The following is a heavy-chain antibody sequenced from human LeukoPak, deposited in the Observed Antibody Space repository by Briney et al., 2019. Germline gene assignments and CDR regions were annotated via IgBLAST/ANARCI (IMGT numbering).Heavy chain of an antibody. Sequence: SETLSLTCAVSGYSISSGYYWGWIRQPPGKGLEWIGSIYHSGSTYYNPSPKSRVTMSVDTSKNQFSLKLSSVTAADTAVYYCARDSGDGYNAYFDYWGQGTLVTVSS. CDR2: IYHSGST. V-gene: IGHV4-38-2*02. D-gene: IGHD5-24*01. CDR1: GYSISSGYY. J-gene: IGHJ4*02. CDR3: ARDSGDGYNAYFDY.